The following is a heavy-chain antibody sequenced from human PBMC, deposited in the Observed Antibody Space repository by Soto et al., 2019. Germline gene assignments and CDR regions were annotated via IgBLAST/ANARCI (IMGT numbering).Heavy chain of an antibody. CDR3: AASDSSSWQHDY. D-gene: IGHD6-13*01. V-gene: IGHV1-69*01. Sequence: QVQLVQSGAELKKPGSSVRVSCKISGDSFSSYAISWVRQAPGEELEWVGGIIPIFETANYAQNCQGRVTITAVESTTTANMEVTRLRPEDTAIFYCAASDSSSWQHDYWGQGTLITVSS. CDR1: GDSFSSYA. CDR2: IIPIFETA. J-gene: IGHJ4*02.